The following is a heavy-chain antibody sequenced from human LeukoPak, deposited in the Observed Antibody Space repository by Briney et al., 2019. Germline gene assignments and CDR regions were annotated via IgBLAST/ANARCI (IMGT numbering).Heavy chain of an antibody. D-gene: IGHD3-10*01. J-gene: IGHJ4*02. CDR2: ISGSGATT. Sequence: GGSLRLSCAVSGFTFNNYVMSWVRQAPGKGLEWVSAISGSGATTHYIDSVRGRFTISRDNSKNTLYLQMNSLGVEDTAVYYCAKPFTCGSGSSFQTFDSWGQGILVTVSS. V-gene: IGHV3-23*01. CDR3: AKPFTCGSGSSFQTFDS. CDR1: GFTFNNYV.